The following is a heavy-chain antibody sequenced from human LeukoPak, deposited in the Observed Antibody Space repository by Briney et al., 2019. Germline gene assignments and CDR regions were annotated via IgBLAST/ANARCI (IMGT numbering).Heavy chain of an antibody. J-gene: IGHJ6*03. Sequence: SVKVSCKASGGTFSSYAISWVRQAPGQGLEWMGGIIPIFGTANYAQKFQGRVTITADESASTAYMELSSLRSEDTAVYYCARGKRGYYGSGAWDYYYMDVWGKGTTVTISS. V-gene: IGHV1-69*13. D-gene: IGHD3-10*01. CDR2: IIPIFGTA. CDR1: GGTFSSYA. CDR3: ARGKRGYYGSGAWDYYYMDV.